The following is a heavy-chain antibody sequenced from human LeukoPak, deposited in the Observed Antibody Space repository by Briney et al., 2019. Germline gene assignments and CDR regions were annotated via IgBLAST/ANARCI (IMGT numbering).Heavy chain of an antibody. D-gene: IGHD1-26*01. J-gene: IGHJ4*02. CDR3: AKIGGRYSGSYWRRHFDY. Sequence: GGSLRLSCAASGFTFSSYAMSWVRQAPGKGLEWVSAISGSGGSTYYADSVKGRFTISRDNSKNTLYLQMNSLRAEDTAVYYCAKIGGRYSGSYWRRHFDYWGQGTLVTVSS. V-gene: IGHV3-23*01. CDR2: ISGSGGST. CDR1: GFTFSSYA.